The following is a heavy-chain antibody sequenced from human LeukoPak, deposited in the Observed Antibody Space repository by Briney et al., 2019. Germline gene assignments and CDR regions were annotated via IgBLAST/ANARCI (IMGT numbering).Heavy chain of an antibody. CDR3: AVGGVYLRGGAEAFDI. CDR2: IYHSGST. D-gene: IGHD3-10*01. CDR1: GGSISSSNW. J-gene: IGHJ3*02. V-gene: IGHV4-4*02. Sequence: SGTLSLTCAVSGGSISSSNWWSWVRQPPGKGLEWIGEIYHSGSTNYNPSLKSRVTISVDKSKNQFSLKLSSVTAADTAVYYCAVGGVYLRGGAEAFDIWGQGTMVAVSS.